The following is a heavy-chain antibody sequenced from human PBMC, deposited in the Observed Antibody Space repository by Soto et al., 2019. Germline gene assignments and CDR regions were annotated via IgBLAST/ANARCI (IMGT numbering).Heavy chain of an antibody. Sequence: GGSLRLSCASSGFTFSSYAMHWVRQAPGKGLEWVAVISYDGSNKYYADSVKGRFTISRDNSKNTLYLQMNSLRAEDTAVYYCARDLAVPGKYYYYYYGMDVWGQGTTVTVSS. D-gene: IGHD3-10*01. V-gene: IGHV3-30-3*01. CDR2: ISYDGSNK. CDR1: GFTFSSYA. J-gene: IGHJ6*02. CDR3: ARDLAVPGKYYYYYYGMDV.